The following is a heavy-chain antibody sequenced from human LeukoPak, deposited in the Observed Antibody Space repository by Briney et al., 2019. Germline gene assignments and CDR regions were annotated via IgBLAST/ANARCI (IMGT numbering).Heavy chain of an antibody. CDR2: IFGAGKNTT. CDR3: AKRDTMVRGGPCFDY. CDR1: GFTFSNYA. J-gene: IGHJ4*02. Sequence: GGSLRLSCEASGFTFSNYAMNWVRQAPGKGLEWVSIIFGAGKNTTYYADSVKGRFTVSRDNPKNTLYLQMTSLRPEDTAIYYCAKRDTMVRGGPCFDYWGRGILVTVSS. D-gene: IGHD3-10*01. V-gene: IGHV3-23*01.